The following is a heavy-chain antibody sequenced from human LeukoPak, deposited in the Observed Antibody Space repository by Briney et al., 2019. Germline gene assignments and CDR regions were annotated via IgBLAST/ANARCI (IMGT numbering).Heavy chain of an antibody. D-gene: IGHD3-22*01. J-gene: IGHJ4*02. CDR3: ARNTFESIGYYADLDY. CDR2: IKQDGSNK. CDR1: GFTFSSYC. V-gene: IGHV3-7*03. Sequence: GGSLRLSCAASGFTFSSYCMSWVRQAPGKGLEWVSNIKQDGSNKYYVDSVKGRFTIYRDNAKNSLYLQMSSLRAEDTAAYYCARNTFESIGYYADLDYCGEGTLVTVSS.